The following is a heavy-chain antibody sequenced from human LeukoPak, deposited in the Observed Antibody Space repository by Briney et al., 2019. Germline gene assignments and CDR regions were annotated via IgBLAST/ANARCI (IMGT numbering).Heavy chain of an antibody. CDR1: GGSISSYY. CDR3: ARARGWNYAEDFDY. J-gene: IGHJ4*02. CDR2: IYYSGST. Sequence: PSETLSLTCTVSGGSISSYYWSWIRQPPGKGLEWIGYIYYSGSTNYNPSLKSRVTISVDTSKNQLSLKLSSVTAADTAVYYCARARGWNYAEDFDYWGQGTLVTVSS. D-gene: IGHD1-7*01. V-gene: IGHV4-59*01.